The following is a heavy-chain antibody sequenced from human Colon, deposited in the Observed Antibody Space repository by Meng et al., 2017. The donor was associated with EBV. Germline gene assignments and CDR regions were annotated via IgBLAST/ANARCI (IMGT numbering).Heavy chain of an antibody. J-gene: IGHJ5*02. CDR2: IYYIGGT. D-gene: IGHD3-10*01. V-gene: IGHV4-61*01. CDR3: ARVSGRSFDP. CDR1: GDYVATGRYY. Sequence: QLKESGPGLVKPSAPRSLPGTVSGDYVATGRYYWSWIRQPPGKGLEWIAYIYYIGGTNYNPSLKSRLTISLDTSKNQFSLSLRSVTAADTAVYYCARVSGRSFDPWGQGTLVTVSS.